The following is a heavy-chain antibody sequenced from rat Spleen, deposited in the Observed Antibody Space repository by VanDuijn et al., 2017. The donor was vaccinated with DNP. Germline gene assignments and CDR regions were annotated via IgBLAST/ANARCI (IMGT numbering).Heavy chain of an antibody. V-gene: IGHV6-6*01. Sequence: EVQVLESGGGLVQPGNSLKLSCATSGFTFNAAWMYWFRQFPEKRLEWVARLKPKSNNYATDYTESVKGRFTISRDDSKSSIYLQMNNLKEEDTAIYYCAGSYFDYWGQGVMVTVSS. CDR2: LKPKSNNYAT. CDR3: AGSYFDY. CDR1: GFTFNAAW. J-gene: IGHJ2*01.